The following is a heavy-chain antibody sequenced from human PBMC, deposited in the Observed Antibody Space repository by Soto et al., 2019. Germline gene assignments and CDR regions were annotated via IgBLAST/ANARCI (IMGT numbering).Heavy chain of an antibody. CDR1: GGSISGSY. V-gene: IGHV4-59*12. CDR3: ARGRRRITIFGVVLFYFDY. Sequence: SETLSLTCSVSGGSISGSYWSWIRQSPGKGLEWLGYVYYTGSTNYSPSLRSRVSISVDTSKNEFSLRLSSVTAADTAVYYCARGRRRITIFGVVLFYFDYWGQGTLVTVSS. D-gene: IGHD3-3*01. CDR2: VYYTGST. J-gene: IGHJ4*02.